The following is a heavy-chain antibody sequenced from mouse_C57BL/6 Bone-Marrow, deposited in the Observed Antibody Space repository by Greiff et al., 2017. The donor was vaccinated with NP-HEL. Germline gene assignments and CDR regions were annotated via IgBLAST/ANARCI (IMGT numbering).Heavy chain of an antibody. CDR3: ARDGANWDWYFDV. CDR2: INYDGSST. J-gene: IGHJ1*03. D-gene: IGHD4-1*01. CDR1: GFTFSDYY. Sequence: EVKLMESEGGLVQPGSSMKLSCTASGFTFSDYYMAWVRQVPEKGLEWVANINYDGSSTYYLDSLKSRFIISRDNAKNILYLQMSSLKSEDTATYYCARDGANWDWYFDVWGTGTTVTVSS. V-gene: IGHV5-16*01.